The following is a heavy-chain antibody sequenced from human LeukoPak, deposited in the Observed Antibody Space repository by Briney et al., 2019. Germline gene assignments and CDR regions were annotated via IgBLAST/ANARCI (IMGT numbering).Heavy chain of an antibody. D-gene: IGHD3-9*01. CDR2: IYSDNT. J-gene: IGHJ3*01. CDR1: GFTVSSNS. Sequence: GGSLRLSCTVSGFTVSSNSMSWVRQAPGKGLEWVSFIYSDNTHYSDSVKGRFTISRDNSKNTLYLQMNSLRAEDTAVYYCAKGKWGLTINNFDVWGQGTMVTVSS. CDR3: AKGKWGLTINNFDV. V-gene: IGHV3-53*01.